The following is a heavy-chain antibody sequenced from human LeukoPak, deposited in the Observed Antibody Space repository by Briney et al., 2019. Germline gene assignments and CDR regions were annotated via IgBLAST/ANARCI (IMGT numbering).Heavy chain of an antibody. J-gene: IGHJ5*02. V-gene: IGHV1-8*01. D-gene: IGHD3-22*01. Sequence: ASVKVSCKASGYTFTSYDINWVRQATGQGLEWMGWMNPDSGNTGYAQKFQGRVTMTRNTSISTAYMELNSLRSEDTAVYYCARAVYYYDSSGYYSNTFDPWGQGTLVTVCS. CDR2: MNPDSGNT. CDR3: ARAVYYYDSSGYYSNTFDP. CDR1: GYTFTSYD.